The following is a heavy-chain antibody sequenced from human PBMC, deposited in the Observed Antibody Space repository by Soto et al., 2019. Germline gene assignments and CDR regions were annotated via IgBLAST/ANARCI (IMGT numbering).Heavy chain of an antibody. CDR1: GGSFSGYY. V-gene: IGHV4-34*01. Sequence: QVQLQQWGAGLLKPSETLSLTCAVYGGSFSGYYWSWIRQPPGKGLEWIGEINHSGSTNYNPSLKRRGTISVDTSKNQFSLKLSSVTAADTAVYYCARGIASRAINGVITPPHLDYWGQGTLVTVSS. CDR2: INHSGST. D-gene: IGHD2-8*01. J-gene: IGHJ4*02. CDR3: ARGIASRAINGVITPPHLDY.